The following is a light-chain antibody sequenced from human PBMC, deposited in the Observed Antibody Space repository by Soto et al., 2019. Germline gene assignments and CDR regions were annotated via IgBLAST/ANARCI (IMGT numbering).Light chain of an antibody. CDR1: ESVSSN. J-gene: IGKJ5*01. Sequence: EVVMTQSPATLSVSPGERATLSCRASESVSSNLAWYQQRPGQAPRLVVYGASTRATGIPARFSGGGSRQDFTLTISSLQSEDFAVYYCQQDNSWPPITFRQGTRLEIK. CDR3: QQDNSWPPIT. V-gene: IGKV3-15*01. CDR2: GAS.